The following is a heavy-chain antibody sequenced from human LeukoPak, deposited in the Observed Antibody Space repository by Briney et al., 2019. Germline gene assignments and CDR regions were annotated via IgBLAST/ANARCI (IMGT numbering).Heavy chain of an antibody. CDR1: GFSFSTHA. D-gene: IGHD2-2*01. J-gene: IGHJ4*02. CDR2: ITGSGDNT. Sequence: GGSLRLSCAASGFSFSTHAMTWVRQAPGKGLEWVSSITGSGDNTYYTDSVKGRFTISRDNSKNTLYLQMNSLRAEDTALYYCAKSFVIPGATTRYFDYWGQGTLVAVSS. CDR3: AKSFVIPGATTRYFDY. V-gene: IGHV3-23*01.